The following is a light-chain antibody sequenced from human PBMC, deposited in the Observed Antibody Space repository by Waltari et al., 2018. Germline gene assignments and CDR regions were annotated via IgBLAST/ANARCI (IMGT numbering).Light chain of an antibody. V-gene: IGKV3-15*01. Sequence: EIVMTQSPATLSVSPGERATLSCRASQSVRGNLAWYQQKPGQAPRLLISGASTRATGIPDRFSGSESGTEFTLTISSLQSEDVAVYYCQQYNNWPYTFGQGTKLEIK. CDR2: GAS. CDR1: QSVRGN. CDR3: QQYNNWPYT. J-gene: IGKJ2*01.